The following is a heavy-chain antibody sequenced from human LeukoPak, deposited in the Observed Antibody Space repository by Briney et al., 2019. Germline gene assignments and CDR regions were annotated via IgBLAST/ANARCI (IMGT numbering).Heavy chain of an antibody. Sequence: GASVKVSCKASGYTFTSYAMHWVRQAPGQKLEWMGWINAGNGNTKYSQKFQGRVTITRDTSASIAYMELSSLRSEDTAVYYCARGDNWNEFDYWGQGTLVTVSS. V-gene: IGHV1-3*01. CDR3: ARGDNWNEFDY. CDR1: GYTFTSYA. D-gene: IGHD1-1*01. J-gene: IGHJ4*02. CDR2: INAGNGNT.